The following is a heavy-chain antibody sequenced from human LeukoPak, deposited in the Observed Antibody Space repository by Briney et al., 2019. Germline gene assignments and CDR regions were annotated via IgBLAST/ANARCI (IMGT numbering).Heavy chain of an antibody. CDR1: GXSIRSYY. CDR3: ARDRGVAHAFDI. CDR2: IHYSEST. J-gene: IGHJ3*02. V-gene: IGHV4-59*01. D-gene: IGHD3-10*01. Sequence: SETLSLTCTVSGXSIRSYYWGWIRQPPGKGLEWIGYIHYSESTKYNPSLKSRVTISVDTSKNQFSLKLSSVTAADTAVYYCARDRGVAHAFDIWGQGTMVTVSS.